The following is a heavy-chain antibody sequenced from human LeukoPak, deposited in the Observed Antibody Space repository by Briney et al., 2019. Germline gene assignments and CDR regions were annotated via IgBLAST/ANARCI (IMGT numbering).Heavy chain of an antibody. V-gene: IGHV3-11*01. CDR2: ISTRGSTI. CDR3: ARDKSWDYVFPDY. CDR1: GFTFSDYY. Sequence: GGSLRLSCVASGFTFSDYYMSWIRQAPGKGLEWLSYISTRGSTIYYADSVKGRFTISRDNAKNSLYLQMNSLRAEDTALYYCARDKSWDYVFPDYWGQGTLVTVSS. D-gene: IGHD3-16*01. J-gene: IGHJ4*02.